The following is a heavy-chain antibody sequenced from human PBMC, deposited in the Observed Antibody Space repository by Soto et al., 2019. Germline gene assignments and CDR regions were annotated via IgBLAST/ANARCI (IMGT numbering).Heavy chain of an antibody. J-gene: IGHJ4*02. CDR1: GGSISSYY. CDR2: IYYSGST. Sequence: SETLSLTCTVSGGSISSYYWSWIRQPPGKGLEGIGYIYYSGSTNYNPSLKSRVTISVDTSKNQFSLKLSSVTAADSAVYYCARHHIAAAAHFDYWGQGTLVTVSS. CDR3: ARHHIAAAAHFDY. V-gene: IGHV4-59*08. D-gene: IGHD6-13*01.